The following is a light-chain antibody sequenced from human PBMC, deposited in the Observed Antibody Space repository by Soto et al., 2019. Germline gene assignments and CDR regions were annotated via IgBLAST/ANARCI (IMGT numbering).Light chain of an antibody. CDR1: SSDVGGYNY. V-gene: IGLV2-14*01. CDR2: EVS. Sequence: QSALTQPASVSGSPGQSITISCTGTSSDVGGYNYVSWYQQHPGKAPKLMIYEVSNRPSGVSNRFSGSKSGNTASLTISGLQAEDEADYYCSSDTSSRVFGGGTEVTVL. CDR3: SSDTSSRV. J-gene: IGLJ3*02.